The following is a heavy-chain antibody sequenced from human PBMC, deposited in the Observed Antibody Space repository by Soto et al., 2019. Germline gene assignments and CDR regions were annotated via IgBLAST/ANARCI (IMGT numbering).Heavy chain of an antibody. J-gene: IGHJ5*02. CDR3: ATRMAGYSSSWYWFDP. Sequence: ASVKVSCKVSGYTLTELSMHWVRQAPGKGLEWMGGFDPEDGETIYAQKFQGRVTMTEDTSTDTAYMELSSLRSEDTAVYYCATRMAGYSSSWYWFDPWDQGTLVTVSS. CDR2: FDPEDGET. CDR1: GYTLTELS. D-gene: IGHD6-13*01. V-gene: IGHV1-24*01.